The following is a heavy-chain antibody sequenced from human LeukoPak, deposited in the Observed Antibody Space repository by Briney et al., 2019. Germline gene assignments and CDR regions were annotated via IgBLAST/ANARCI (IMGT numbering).Heavy chain of an antibody. D-gene: IGHD2-2*01. V-gene: IGHV1-2*02. CDR3: AVGSGYCSSTSCGEIDY. Sequence: ASVKVSCKASGYTFTSYYMHWVRQAPGQGLEWMGWINPNSGGTNYAQKFQGRVTMTRDTSISTAYMELSRLRSDDTAVYYCAVGSGYCSSTSCGEIDYWGQGTLVTVSS. CDR1: GYTFTSYY. J-gene: IGHJ4*02. CDR2: INPNSGGT.